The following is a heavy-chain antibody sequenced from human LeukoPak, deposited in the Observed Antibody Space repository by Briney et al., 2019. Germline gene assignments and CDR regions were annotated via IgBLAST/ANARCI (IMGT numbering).Heavy chain of an antibody. D-gene: IGHD3-10*01. Sequence: GASVKVSCKASGYTFTGYYMHWVRQAPGQGLEWMGWINPNSGGTNYAQKFQGRVTMTRDTSISTAYMELSRLRSDDTAVYYCAREWNQFTMVRGSSDAFDIWGQGTMATVSS. J-gene: IGHJ3*02. CDR1: GYTFTGYY. CDR3: AREWNQFTMVRGSSDAFDI. V-gene: IGHV1-2*02. CDR2: INPNSGGT.